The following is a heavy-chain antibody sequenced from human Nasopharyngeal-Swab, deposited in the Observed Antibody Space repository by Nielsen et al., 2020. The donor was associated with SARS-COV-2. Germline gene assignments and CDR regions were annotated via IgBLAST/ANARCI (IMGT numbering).Heavy chain of an antibody. CDR2: ISSSSSYI. CDR3: ASDHYSNYARVAVY. V-gene: IGHV3-21*01. J-gene: IGHJ4*02. Sequence: GESLKIPCAASGFAFSSYSMNWVRQAPGKGLEWVSSISSSSSYIYYADSVKGRFTTSRDNAKNSLYLQMNSLRAEDTAVYYCASDHYSNYARVAVYWGQGTLVTVSS. D-gene: IGHD4-11*01. CDR1: GFAFSSYS.